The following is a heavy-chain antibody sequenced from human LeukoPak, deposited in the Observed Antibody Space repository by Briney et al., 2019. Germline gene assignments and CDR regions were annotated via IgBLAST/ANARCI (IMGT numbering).Heavy chain of an antibody. CDR3: ARVAGGGYDFWSGYYRSWAGYYYYMDV. Sequence: SETLSLTCTVSGGSISSGSYYWSWIRQPAGKGLEWIGRIYTSGSTNYNPSLKSRVTISVDTSKNQFSLKLSSVTAADTAVYYCARVAGGGYDFWSGYYRSWAGYYYYMDVWGKGTTVTVSS. V-gene: IGHV4-61*02. J-gene: IGHJ6*03. CDR2: IYTSGST. CDR1: GGSISSGSYY. D-gene: IGHD3-3*01.